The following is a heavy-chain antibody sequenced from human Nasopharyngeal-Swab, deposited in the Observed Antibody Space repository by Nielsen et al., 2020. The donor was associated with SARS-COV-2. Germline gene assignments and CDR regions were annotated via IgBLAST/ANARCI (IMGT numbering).Heavy chain of an antibody. V-gene: IGHV3-11*04. CDR3: ARDRYSSTWYSYWYFDL. CDR2: ISSSSSTT. D-gene: IGHD6-13*01. Sequence: GESLKISCAASGFTFSDYYMNWIRQAPGKGLEWVSYISSSSSTTYYADSVKGRFSISRDNAKNSLYLQMNSLRDEDTAVYYCARDRYSSTWYSYWYFDLWGRGTLVTVSS. J-gene: IGHJ2*01. CDR1: GFTFSDYY.